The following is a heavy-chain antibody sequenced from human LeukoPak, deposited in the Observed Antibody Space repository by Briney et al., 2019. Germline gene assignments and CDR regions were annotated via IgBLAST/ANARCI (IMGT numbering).Heavy chain of an antibody. V-gene: IGHV4-39*01. CDR2: IYYSGTT. CDR3: ARLPTGFPNWFDP. Sequence: PSETLSLTCTVSGGSIISSSYNWGWIRQPPGEGLEWIGTIYYSGTTYYNPSLQSRVTISVDTSKNEFSLKVNSVTAADTAVYNCARLPTGFPNWFDPWGQGTRVTVSS. CDR1: GGSIISSSYN. D-gene: IGHD2-8*02. J-gene: IGHJ5*02.